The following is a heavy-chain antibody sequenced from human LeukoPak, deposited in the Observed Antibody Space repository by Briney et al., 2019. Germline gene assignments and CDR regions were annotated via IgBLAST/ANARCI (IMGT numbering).Heavy chain of an antibody. V-gene: IGHV1-46*01. J-gene: IGHJ4*02. CDR2: INPSGGST. Sequence: ASVKVSCKASGYTFTSYYMHWVRQAPGQGLEWMGIINPSGGSTSYAQKFQGRVTMTRDTSTSTVYMELSSLRPEDTAVYYCAKASPQYYGSGASKFFFESWGQGTLVPVSS. CDR1: GYTFTSYY. D-gene: IGHD3-10*01. CDR3: AKASPQYYGSGASKFFFES.